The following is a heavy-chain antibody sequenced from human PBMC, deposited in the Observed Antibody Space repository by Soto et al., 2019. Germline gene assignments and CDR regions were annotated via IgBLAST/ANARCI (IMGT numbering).Heavy chain of an antibody. Sequence: PSQTLSLTCAISGDSVSSNSAIWNWIRQSPSRGLEWLGRTYYRSRWYHDVAVSVKSRITISPDTSKNQFSLQLNSVTPEDTAVYYCARDRGGFHLGYFDYWGPGTLVTVSS. V-gene: IGHV6-1*01. J-gene: IGHJ4*02. D-gene: IGHD5-12*01. CDR3: ARDRGGFHLGYFDY. CDR2: TYYRSRWYH. CDR1: GDSVSSNSAI.